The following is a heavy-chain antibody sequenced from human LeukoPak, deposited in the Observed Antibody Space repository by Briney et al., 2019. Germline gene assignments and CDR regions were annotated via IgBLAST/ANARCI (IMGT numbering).Heavy chain of an antibody. CDR3: ARGSRYHYSAGLDP. D-gene: IGHD5-12*01. CDR2: ISFDGSTD. V-gene: IGHV3-30-3*01. Sequence: GGSLRLSCAASEFTFTHYAMHWVRQAPGKGLEWVALISFDGSTDYYADSVKGRFTISRDNANNMLYLQMNSLRVEDTAVYYCARGSRYHYSAGLDPWGQGTLVTVPS. CDR1: EFTFTHYA. J-gene: IGHJ5*02.